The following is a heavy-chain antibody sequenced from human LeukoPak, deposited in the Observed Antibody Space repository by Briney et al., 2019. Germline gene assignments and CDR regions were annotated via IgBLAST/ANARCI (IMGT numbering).Heavy chain of an antibody. CDR1: GGSFSGYY. J-gene: IGHJ4*02. CDR3: ARGPYSGYYHAEDY. Sequence: SETLSLTCAVYGGSFSGYYWSWIRQPPGKGLEWIGEINHSGSTNYNPSLKSRVTISVDTSKNQFSLKLSSVTAADTAVYYCARGPYSGYYHAEDYWGQGTLVTVSS. V-gene: IGHV4-34*01. CDR2: INHSGST. D-gene: IGHD3-22*01.